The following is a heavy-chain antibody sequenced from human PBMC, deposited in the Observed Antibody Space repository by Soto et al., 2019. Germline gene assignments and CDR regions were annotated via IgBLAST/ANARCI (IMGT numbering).Heavy chain of an antibody. CDR1: GYTFTGYY. D-gene: IGHD5-12*01. Sequence: GASVKVSCKASGYTFTGYYMHWVRQAPGQGLEWMGWINPNSGGTNYAQKFQGWVTMTRDTSISTAYMELSRLRSDDTAVYYCARDSGSTRGPLYYTDVCGKGTMVTVSS. V-gene: IGHV1-2*04. CDR3: ARDSGSTRGPLYYTDV. J-gene: IGHJ6*03. CDR2: INPNSGGT.